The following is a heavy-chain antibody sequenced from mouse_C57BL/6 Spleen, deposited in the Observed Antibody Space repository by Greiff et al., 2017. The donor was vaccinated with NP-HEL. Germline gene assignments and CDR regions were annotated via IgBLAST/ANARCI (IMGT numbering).Heavy chain of an antibody. V-gene: IGHV1-82*01. CDR1: GYAFSSSW. D-gene: IGHD2-2*01. CDR2: IYPGDGDT. Sequence: QVQLQQSGPELVKPGASVKISCKASGYAFSSSWMNWVKQRPGKGLEWIGRIYPGDGDTNYNGKFQGKATLTADKSSSTAYMQLSSLTSEDSAVYFCARRDGYDQDAMDYWGQGTSVTVSS. J-gene: IGHJ4*01. CDR3: ARRDGYDQDAMDY.